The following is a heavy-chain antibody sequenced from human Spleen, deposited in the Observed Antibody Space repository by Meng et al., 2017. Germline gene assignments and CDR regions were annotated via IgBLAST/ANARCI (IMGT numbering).Heavy chain of an antibody. Sequence: QVQLQQWGAGLLKPSEILSLTCAVYGGSFSGYYWSWIRQPPGKGLEWIGEINHSGSTNYNPSLKSRVTISVDTSKNQFSLKLSSVTAADTAVYYCARGLRPGAAADIWGQGTLVTVSS. CDR2: INHSGST. CDR3: ARGLRPGAAADI. CDR1: GGSFSGYY. V-gene: IGHV4-34*01. J-gene: IGHJ4*02. D-gene: IGHD6-13*01.